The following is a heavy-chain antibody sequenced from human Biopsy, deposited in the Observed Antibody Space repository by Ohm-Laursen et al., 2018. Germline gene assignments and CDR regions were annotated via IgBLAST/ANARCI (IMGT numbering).Heavy chain of an antibody. CDR3: ARMPHFDY. Sequence: GTLSLTCTVSGGSIRGYHWSWIRKSPGKGLEWLAYISYTGGITSNPSLNGRATMSLDTSKNQFSLRLIYVTAADMAVYYCARMPHFDYWGQGILVTVSS. J-gene: IGHJ4*02. CDR2: ISYTGGI. V-gene: IGHV4-59*01. D-gene: IGHD2-2*01. CDR1: GGSIRGYH.